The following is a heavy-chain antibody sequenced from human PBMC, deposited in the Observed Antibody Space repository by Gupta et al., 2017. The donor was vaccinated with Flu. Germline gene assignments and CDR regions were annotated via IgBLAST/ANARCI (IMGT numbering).Heavy chain of an antibody. D-gene: IGHD5-12*01. J-gene: IGHJ4*02. V-gene: IGHV3-9*01. CDR2: LSWNSGVI. CDR3: AKERGYNGLGLEH. Sequence: VRQVPGKGLEWVAGLSWNSGVIGYADSVKGRFTISRDNAKNSLYLQMNSLRVEDTALYFCAKERGYNGLGLEHWGQGTLVTVSS.